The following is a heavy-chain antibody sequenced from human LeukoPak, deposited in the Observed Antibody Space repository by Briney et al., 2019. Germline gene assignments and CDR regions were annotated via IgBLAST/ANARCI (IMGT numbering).Heavy chain of an antibody. D-gene: IGHD5-18*01. Sequence: TSETLSLTCSVSSGSIIRYHWSWIRQPAGKGLEWIGRLGTSGSPNYNPSLKSRVTMSVDTSKNQLSLKLSSVTGADTAVYYCARTRDTALNYFDVWGRGTLVTVSS. CDR1: SGSIIRYH. CDR2: LGTSGSP. CDR3: ARTRDTALNYFDV. J-gene: IGHJ2*01. V-gene: IGHV4-4*07.